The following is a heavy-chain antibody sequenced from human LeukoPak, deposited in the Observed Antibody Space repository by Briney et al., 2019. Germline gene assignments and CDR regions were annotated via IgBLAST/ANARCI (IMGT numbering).Heavy chain of an antibody. CDR3: TRDPYLSSGFN. CDR1: GFILSNYR. Sequence: GGSLRLSCAASGFILSNYRMNWVRQAPGKGLEWVSYISSSGNSREYADSVKGRFTISRDNARDSLHLQMNSLRVEDTAVYYCTRDPYLSSGFNWGQGTLVAVSS. CDR2: ISSSGNSR. J-gene: IGHJ4*02. D-gene: IGHD3-22*01. V-gene: IGHV3-48*04.